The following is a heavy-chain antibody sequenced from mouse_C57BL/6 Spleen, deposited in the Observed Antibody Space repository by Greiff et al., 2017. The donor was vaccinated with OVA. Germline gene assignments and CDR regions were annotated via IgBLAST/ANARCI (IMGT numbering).Heavy chain of an antibody. Sequence: EVQGVESGGGLVQPKGSLKLSCAASGFSFNTYAMNWVRQAPGKGLEWVARIRSKSNNYATYYADSVKDRFTISRDDSESMLYLQMNNLKTEDTAMYYCVGGYGNFAYWGQGTLVTVSA. CDR1: GFSFNTYA. CDR2: IRSKSNNYAT. CDR3: VGGYGNFAY. D-gene: IGHD2-1*01. V-gene: IGHV10-1*01. J-gene: IGHJ3*01.